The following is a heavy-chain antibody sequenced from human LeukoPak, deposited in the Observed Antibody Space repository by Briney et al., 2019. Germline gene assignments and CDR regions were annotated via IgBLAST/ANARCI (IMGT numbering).Heavy chain of an antibody. Sequence: ASVKVSCKASGYTFTDYHIHWVRQALGQGLEWMGWINPNSGGTNYAEKFHGRVTMTRDTSISTAYMELSGLRSDDTAVFYCARFRHIAVAGTPHFDYWGQGSLVTVSS. CDR2: INPNSGGT. V-gene: IGHV1-2*02. CDR3: ARFRHIAVAGTPHFDY. D-gene: IGHD6-19*01. J-gene: IGHJ4*02. CDR1: GYTFTDYH.